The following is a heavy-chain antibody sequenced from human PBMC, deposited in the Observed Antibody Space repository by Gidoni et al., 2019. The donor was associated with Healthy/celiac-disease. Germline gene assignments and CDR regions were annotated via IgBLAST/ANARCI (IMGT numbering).Heavy chain of an antibody. D-gene: IGHD3-10*01. CDR2: IYYSGST. Sequence: QVQLQESGPGLVKPSETLSLTCTVSGGSISSYYWSWIRQPPGKGLEWIGYIYYSGSTNYNPSLKSRVTISVDTSKNQFSLKLSSVTAADTAVYYCARGITMVRDWGQGTLVTVSS. V-gene: IGHV4-59*01. CDR1: GGSISSYY. CDR3: ARGITMVRD. J-gene: IGHJ4*02.